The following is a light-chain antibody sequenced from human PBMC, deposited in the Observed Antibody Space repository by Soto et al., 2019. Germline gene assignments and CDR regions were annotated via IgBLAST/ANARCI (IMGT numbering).Light chain of an antibody. V-gene: IGKV1-5*01. CDR1: QSISSW. CDR2: DAS. Sequence: DIQMTQSPSTLSASVGDRVTITCRASQSISSWLAWYQQKPGKAPKLLIYDASSLESGVPSRFSGSGSGTEFTLNISSLQPDDFATYYCQQYNSYSFFGPGTKVDIK. J-gene: IGKJ3*01. CDR3: QQYNSYSF.